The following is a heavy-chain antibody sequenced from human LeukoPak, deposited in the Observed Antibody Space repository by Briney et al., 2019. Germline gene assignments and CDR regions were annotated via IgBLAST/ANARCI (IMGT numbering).Heavy chain of an antibody. J-gene: IGHJ4*02. CDR2: SGNT. V-gene: IGHV4-59*01. D-gene: IGHD1-14*01. CDR1: GVSISTSY. CDR3: ARDRPGTTSLEY. Sequence: KPSETLSLTCTVSGVSISTSYWSWIRQPPGKGLEWIGYSGNTNHNPSVESRVTISVDTSTNQFFLRLTSVTAADTAVYYCARDRPGTTSLEYWGQGTLVTVSS.